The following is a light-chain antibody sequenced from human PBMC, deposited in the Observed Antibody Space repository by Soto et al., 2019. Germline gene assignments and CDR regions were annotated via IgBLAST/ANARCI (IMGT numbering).Light chain of an antibody. Sequence: DIVMTQSPDSLAVSLGERATINCKSSQSVLYSSNNKNYLAWYQQKPGQPPKLLIYWASTRESGVPGRFSGSGSGTDVTLTISSLQAEDVAVYYCQQYYSSPQTFGQGTKVEIK. CDR1: QSVLYSSNNKNY. V-gene: IGKV4-1*01. CDR2: WAS. J-gene: IGKJ1*01. CDR3: QQYYSSPQT.